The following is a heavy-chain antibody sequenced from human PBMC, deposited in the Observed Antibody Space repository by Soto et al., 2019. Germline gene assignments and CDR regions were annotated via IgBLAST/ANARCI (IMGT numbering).Heavy chain of an antibody. V-gene: IGHV2-5*02. CDR3: AHKGPEDWPLDY. CDR1: GFSLSTSGVG. Sequence: QITLKESGPTLVRPTQTLTLTCAFSGFSLSTSGVGVGWIRQPPGKALEWLAVIYWDDSKHYSPSLRSRLTISKXXSTNQVVLTMTNMDPMDTGTYYCAHKGPEDWPLDYWGQGTLVTVSS. J-gene: IGHJ4*02. CDR2: IYWDDSK. D-gene: IGHD3-9*01.